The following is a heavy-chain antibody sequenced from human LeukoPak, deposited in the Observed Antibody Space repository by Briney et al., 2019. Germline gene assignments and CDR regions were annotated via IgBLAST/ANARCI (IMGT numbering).Heavy chain of an antibody. Sequence: GGSLRLACAASGFTVSSNYMSWVRQAPGKGLEWVSAISGSGGSTYYADSVKGRFTISRDNSKNTLYLQMNSLRAEDTAVYYCAKPLVFRDFDYWGQGTLVTVSS. V-gene: IGHV3-23*01. CDR3: AKPLVFRDFDY. J-gene: IGHJ4*02. D-gene: IGHD3-10*01. CDR1: GFTVSSNY. CDR2: ISGSGGST.